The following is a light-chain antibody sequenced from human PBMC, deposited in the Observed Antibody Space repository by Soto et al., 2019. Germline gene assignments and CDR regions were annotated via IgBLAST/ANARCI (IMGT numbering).Light chain of an antibody. CDR3: QQRSNWPPEIT. V-gene: IGKV3-15*01. J-gene: IGKJ4*01. Sequence: ETVMTQSPVTLSVSPGERATLSCRASQSVAINLAWYQQRPGQAPRLLIYGASTRATGIPARFSGSGSGTEFTLTISSLQSEDFAVYYCQQRSNWPPEITFGGGTKVEIK. CDR1: QSVAIN. CDR2: GAS.